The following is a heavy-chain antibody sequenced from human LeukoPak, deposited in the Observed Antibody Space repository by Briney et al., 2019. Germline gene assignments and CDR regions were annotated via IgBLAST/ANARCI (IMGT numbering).Heavy chain of an antibody. Sequence: GGSLRLSCAASGFTFSSYWMNWARQAPGKGLEWVASINHNGNVNYYVDSVKGRFTISRDNAKNSLYLQMGNLRAEDTAVYLCARGGGLDVWGQGATVTVSS. V-gene: IGHV3-7*03. D-gene: IGHD3-16*01. CDR2: INHNGNVN. J-gene: IGHJ6*02. CDR3: ARGGGLDV. CDR1: GFTFSSYW.